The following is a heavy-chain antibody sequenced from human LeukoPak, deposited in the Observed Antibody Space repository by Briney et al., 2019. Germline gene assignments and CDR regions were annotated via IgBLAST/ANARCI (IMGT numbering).Heavy chain of an antibody. Sequence: PGGSLRLSCAASGFTVSTDNMSWVRQVPGKGLEWVSVVYSGSDGTNYADSVRGRFTISRDDSKNMVYLQMNNLRLEDAAVYYCTKRSRGYYDYWGQGTLVTVSS. V-gene: IGHV3-66*02. CDR1: GFTVSTDN. CDR2: VYSGSDGT. CDR3: TKRSRGYYDY. D-gene: IGHD3-10*01. J-gene: IGHJ4*02.